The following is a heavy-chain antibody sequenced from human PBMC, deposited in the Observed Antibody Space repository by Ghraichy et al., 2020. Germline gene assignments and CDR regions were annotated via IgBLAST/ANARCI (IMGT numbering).Heavy chain of an antibody. CDR2: ISHAGDT. J-gene: IGHJ4*02. CDR1: GGSISGSY. Sequence: SQTLSLTCTVSGGSISGSYWGWIRQPPGKGLECLGYISHAGDTNYNPSLKSRITLSVDTSKSQFSLKVTSVTAADTAGYYLAKVGRGVLGAQYFDYWGQGTLVAVSP. CDR3: AKVGRGVLGAQYFDY. V-gene: IGHV4-59*01. D-gene: IGHD3-10*01.